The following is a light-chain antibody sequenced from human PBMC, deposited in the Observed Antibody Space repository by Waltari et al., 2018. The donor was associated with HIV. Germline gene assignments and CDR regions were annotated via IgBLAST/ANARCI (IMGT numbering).Light chain of an antibody. CDR1: SSAVGRYNL. Sequence: SALTQPASVSGSPGQSITISCTGTSSAVGRYNLVSWYPQHPGKAPKLMIYEVSKRPSVVSNRFSGSKSGNTASLTISGLQAEDEADYYCCSYAGSNTWVFGGGTKLTVL. CDR3: CSYAGSNTWV. J-gene: IGLJ3*02. CDR2: EVS. V-gene: IGLV2-23*02.